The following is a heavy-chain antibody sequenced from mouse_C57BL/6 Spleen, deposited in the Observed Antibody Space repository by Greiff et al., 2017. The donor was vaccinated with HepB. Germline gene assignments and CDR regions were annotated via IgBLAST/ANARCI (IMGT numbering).Heavy chain of an antibody. V-gene: IGHV1-81*01. D-gene: IGHD1-2*01. CDR2: IYPRSGNT. J-gene: IGHJ2*01. CDR3: ARKLLRPYYFDY. CDR1: GYTFTSYG. Sequence: VQLQESGAELARPGASVKLSCKASGYTFTSYGISWVKQRTGQGLEWIGEIYPRSGNTYYNEKFKGKATLTADKSSSTAYMELRSLTSEDSAVYFCARKLLRPYYFDYWGQGTTLTVSS.